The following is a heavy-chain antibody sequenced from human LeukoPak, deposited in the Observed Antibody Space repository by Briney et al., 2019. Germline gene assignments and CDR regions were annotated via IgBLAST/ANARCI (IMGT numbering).Heavy chain of an antibody. CDR1: GYTFTDHY. D-gene: IGHD7-27*01. V-gene: IGHV1-2*02. CDR3: ARDHNWGPDY. J-gene: IGHJ4*02. CDR2: IHPGRGDT. Sequence: GASVKVSCKASGYTFTDHYMHWVRQAPGQGLEWMGWIHPGRGDTNYAQKFQGRVSLTRDTSISTAYMELSRLTSDDTAVYYCARDHNWGPDYWGQGTLVSVSS.